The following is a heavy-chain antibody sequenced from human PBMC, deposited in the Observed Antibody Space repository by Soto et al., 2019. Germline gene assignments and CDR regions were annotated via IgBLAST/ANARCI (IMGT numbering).Heavy chain of an antibody. V-gene: IGHV3-23*01. CDR3: AKESLTSRYFEDDYYYMDV. CDR2: ISGSGGTT. J-gene: IGHJ6*03. CDR1: GFTFTSHA. Sequence: GGSLRLSCAASGFTFTSHAMSWVRQAPGKGLEWVSGISGSGGTTYYADSVKGRFTISRDNSKNTLSLLMNSLGAEDTAVYYCAKESLTSRYFEDDYYYMDVWGKGTTVTVSS. D-gene: IGHD3-9*01.